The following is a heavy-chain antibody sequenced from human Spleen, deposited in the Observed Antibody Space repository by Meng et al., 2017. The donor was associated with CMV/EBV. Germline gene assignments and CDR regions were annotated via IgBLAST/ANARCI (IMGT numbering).Heavy chain of an antibody. J-gene: IGHJ4*02. CDR2: ISIDGTNT. D-gene: IGHD1-14*01. V-gene: IGHV3-30*04. CDR1: GFTFSSYA. CDR3: AKTGGNPPFSPFHYFDY. Sequence: GGSLRLSCAASGFTFSSYAMHWVRQAPGKGLEWVAVISIDGTNTYHADSVKGRFTISRDNSKNTLYLQMNSLRAEDTAVYYCAKTGGNPPFSPFHYFDYWGQGTLVTVSS.